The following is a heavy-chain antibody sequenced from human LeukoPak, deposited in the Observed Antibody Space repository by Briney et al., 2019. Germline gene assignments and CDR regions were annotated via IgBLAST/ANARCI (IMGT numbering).Heavy chain of an antibody. CDR3: AKDSEYYGSSGHYY. CDR2: ISGSGGST. J-gene: IGHJ4*02. CDR1: GFTFSSYA. Sequence: GGSLRLSCAASGFTFSSYAMSWVRQAPGKGLEWVSAISGSGGSTYYADSVKGRFTISRDNSKNTLYLQMNSLRAEDTAVYYCAKDSEYYGSSGHYYWGQGTLVTVSS. V-gene: IGHV3-23*01. D-gene: IGHD3-22*01.